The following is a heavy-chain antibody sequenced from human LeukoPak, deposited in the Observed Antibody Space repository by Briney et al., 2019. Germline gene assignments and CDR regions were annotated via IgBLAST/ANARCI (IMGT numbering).Heavy chain of an antibody. D-gene: IGHD5-18*01. CDR2: IDPDGNKK. CDR3: ARDLAYSRLDY. V-gene: IGHV3-7*01. Sequence: GGSLRLSCAVSGLTFSSSWMDWVRQAPGKGLEWVASIDPDGNKKYSADSVKGRFTISRDNAENSLYLQMNSLRVEDTAFYYCARDLAYSRLDYWGQGMLVTVSS. CDR1: GLTFSSSW. J-gene: IGHJ4*02.